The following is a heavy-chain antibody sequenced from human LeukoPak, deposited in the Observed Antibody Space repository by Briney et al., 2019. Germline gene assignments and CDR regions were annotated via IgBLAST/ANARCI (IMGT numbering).Heavy chain of an antibody. Sequence: GASVKVSCKASGYTFTGYYMHWVRQAPGQGLEWMGRIIPILGIANYAQRFQGRVTITADKSTSTAYMELSSLRSEDTAVYYCARLIWPGVGLDYWGQGTLVTVSS. D-gene: IGHD3-10*01. CDR3: ARLIWPGVGLDY. CDR2: IIPILGIA. J-gene: IGHJ4*02. V-gene: IGHV1-69*02. CDR1: GYTFTGYY.